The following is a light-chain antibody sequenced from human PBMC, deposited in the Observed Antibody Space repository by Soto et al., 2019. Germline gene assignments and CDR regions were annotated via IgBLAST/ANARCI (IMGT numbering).Light chain of an antibody. J-gene: IGKJ2*01. CDR3: QQYNNWPYT. Sequence: EIVMTQSPATLSVSPGEGATLSCRANQSVSSNLAWYQQKPGQAPRLLVYGAFIGATGIPARFSGSGSGTEFTLTISSLQSEDFAVYYCQQYNNWPYTFGQGTKLEIK. CDR1: QSVSSN. V-gene: IGKV3-15*01. CDR2: GAF.